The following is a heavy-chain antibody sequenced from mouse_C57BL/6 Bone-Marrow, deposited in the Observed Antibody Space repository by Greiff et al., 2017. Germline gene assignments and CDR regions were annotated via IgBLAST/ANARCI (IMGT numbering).Heavy chain of an antibody. CDR2: SRNKANDYPT. V-gene: IGHV7-1*01. Sequence: DVMLVESGGGLVQSGRSLRLSCATSGFTFSDFYMAWVRQAPGKGLEWIAASRNKANDYPTEYSASVQGRFIVSRDNSQSILYLQMNALRAEVTAIYCCARDDGLAWFAYWGQWTLVTVSA. CDR3: ARDDGLAWFAY. CDR1: GFTFSDFY. J-gene: IGHJ3*01. D-gene: IGHD4-1*01.